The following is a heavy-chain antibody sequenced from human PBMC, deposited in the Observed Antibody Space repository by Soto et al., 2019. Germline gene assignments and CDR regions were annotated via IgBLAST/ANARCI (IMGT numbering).Heavy chain of an antibody. CDR2: IYYSGST. Sequence: SETLSLTCTVPGGSISSGDYYWSWIRQPPGKGLEWIGYIYYSGSTYYNPSLKSRVTISVDTSKNQFSLKLSSVTAADTAVYYCARAHQLLPNWFDPWGQGTLVTVSS. V-gene: IGHV4-30-4*01. D-gene: IGHD2-2*01. J-gene: IGHJ5*02. CDR1: GGSISSGDYY. CDR3: ARAHQLLPNWFDP.